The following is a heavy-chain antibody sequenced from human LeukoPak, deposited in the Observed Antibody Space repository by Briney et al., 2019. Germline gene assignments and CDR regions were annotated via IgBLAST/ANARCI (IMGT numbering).Heavy chain of an antibody. J-gene: IGHJ6*02. CDR2: ISSSRSYI. V-gene: IGHV3-21*01. CDR3: ARDRGYSGYDLYGMDV. D-gene: IGHD5-12*01. Sequence: GGSLRLSCAASGFTFSSYSMTWVRQAPGKGLEWVSSISSSRSYIYYADSVKGRFTISRDNAKNSLYLQMNSLRAEDTAVYYCARDRGYSGYDLYGMDVWGQGTTVTVSS. CDR1: GFTFSSYS.